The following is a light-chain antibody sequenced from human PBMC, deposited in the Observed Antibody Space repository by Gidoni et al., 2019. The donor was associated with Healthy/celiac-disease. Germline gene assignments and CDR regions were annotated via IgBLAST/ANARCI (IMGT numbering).Light chain of an antibody. Sequence: QSDLTQTASVSGSPGQSITISCTGTSSDVGGYNYVSWYQQHPGKATKLMIYEVSNRPSGVSNRFSGSKSCNTASLTISGLQAEDEADYYCSSYTSSSTRIFGTGTKVTVL. CDR3: SSYTSSSTRI. CDR1: SSDVGGYNY. J-gene: IGLJ1*01. CDR2: EVS. V-gene: IGLV2-14*01.